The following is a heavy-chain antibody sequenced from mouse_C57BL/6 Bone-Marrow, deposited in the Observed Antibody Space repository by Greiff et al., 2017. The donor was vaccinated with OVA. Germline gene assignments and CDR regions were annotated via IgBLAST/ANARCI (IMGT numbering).Heavy chain of an antibody. CDR3: ARPYYYGSSYWYFDV. V-gene: IGHV5-6*01. J-gene: IGHJ1*03. Sequence: EVKLMESGGDLVKPGGSLKLSCAASGFTFSSYGMSWVRQPPDKRLAWVATLSSGGSYPYYPDSVKGRFTISRDNAQNTLYLQMSSLKSEDTAMYYCARPYYYGSSYWYFDVWGTGTTVTVSS. CDR2: LSSGGSYP. D-gene: IGHD1-1*01. CDR1: GFTFSSYG.